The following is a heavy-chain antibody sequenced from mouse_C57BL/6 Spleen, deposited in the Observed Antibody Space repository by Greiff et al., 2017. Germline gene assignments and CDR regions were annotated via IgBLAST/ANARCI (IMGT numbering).Heavy chain of an antibody. Sequence: QVQLQQPGAELVRPGTSVKLSCKASGYTFTSYWMHWVKQRPGQGLEWIGVIDPSDSYTNYNQKFKGKATLTVDTSSSTAYMQLSSLTSEDSAVYYCARGIEVYDYDGAWFAYWGQGTLVTVSA. D-gene: IGHD2-4*01. CDR2: IDPSDSYT. CDR1: GYTFTSYW. J-gene: IGHJ3*01. CDR3: ARGIEVYDYDGAWFAY. V-gene: IGHV1-59*01.